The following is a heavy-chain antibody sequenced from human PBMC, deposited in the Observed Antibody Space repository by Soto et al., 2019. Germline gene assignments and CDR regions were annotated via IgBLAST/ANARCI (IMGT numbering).Heavy chain of an antibody. CDR1: GFTFSRYA. CDR3: AKELIPHDNQDY. V-gene: IGHV3-23*01. J-gene: IGHJ4*01. CDR2: ISGSGGST. D-gene: IGHD1-1*01. Sequence: EVQLLESGGGLVQPGGSLRLSCAASGFTFSRYAMSWVRQAPGKGLEWVSAISGSGGSTYYADSVKGRFTISRDNSKNTLYPHMTSMSAEDKALYYCAKELIPHDNQDYSAHRNMLTVSA.